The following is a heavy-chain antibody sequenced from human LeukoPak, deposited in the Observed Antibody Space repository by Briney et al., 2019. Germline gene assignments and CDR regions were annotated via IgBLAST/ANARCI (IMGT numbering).Heavy chain of an antibody. CDR1: GYTFTGYY. CDR2: INPNSGGT. CDR3: ARSVAGYSSGWYPLGY. V-gene: IGHV1-2*02. D-gene: IGHD6-19*01. Sequence: ASVKVSCKASGYTFTGYYMHWVRQAPGQGLEWMGWINPNSGGTNNAQKFQGRVTMTRDTSISTAYMELSRLRSDDTAVYYCARSVAGYSSGWYPLGYWGQGTLVTVSS. J-gene: IGHJ4*02.